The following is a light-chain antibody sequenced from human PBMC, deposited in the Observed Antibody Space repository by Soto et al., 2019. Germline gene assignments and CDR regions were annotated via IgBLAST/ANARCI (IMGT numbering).Light chain of an antibody. CDR2: EVV. Sequence: QSVLTQPPSASGSPGQSVTISCTGTKSDIGVYYFVSWYQHHPGKAPRLIIYEVVQRPSGVPDRFSGSKSGNTASLTISGLQAEDEADYYCNSYTSSTTLVFGGGTK. CDR3: NSYTSSTTLV. V-gene: IGLV2-8*01. J-gene: IGLJ2*01. CDR1: KSDIGVYYF.